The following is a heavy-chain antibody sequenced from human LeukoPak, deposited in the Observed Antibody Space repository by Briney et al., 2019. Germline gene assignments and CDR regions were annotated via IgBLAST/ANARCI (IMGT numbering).Heavy chain of an antibody. CDR1: GFTFSSYW. CDR3: ARSKYYYDSSGYFTYYFDY. CDR2: INSDGSST. J-gene: IGHJ4*02. V-gene: IGHV3-74*01. Sequence: GGSLRLSCAASGFTFSSYWMHWVRQAPGKGLVWVSRINSDGSSTSYADSVKGRFTISRDNAKNTLYLQMNSLRAEDTAVYYCARSKYYYDSSGYFTYYFDYWGEGTLVTVSS. D-gene: IGHD3-22*01.